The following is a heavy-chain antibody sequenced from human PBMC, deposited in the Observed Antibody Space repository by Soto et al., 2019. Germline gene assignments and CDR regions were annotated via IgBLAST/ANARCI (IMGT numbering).Heavy chain of an antibody. CDR2: IFHTGTT. CDR1: GDSIIGIYH. Sequence: SETLSLTCAVSGDSIIGIYHWAWIRQPPGRSLEWIASIFHTGTTYYTPSLKSRVTISVDTSKNQFSLRLSSVTAADTAVYFCAREPYLPMARNDFWGQGAQVT. V-gene: IGHV4-38-2*02. CDR3: AREPYLPMARNDF. D-gene: IGHD3-10*01. J-gene: IGHJ4*02.